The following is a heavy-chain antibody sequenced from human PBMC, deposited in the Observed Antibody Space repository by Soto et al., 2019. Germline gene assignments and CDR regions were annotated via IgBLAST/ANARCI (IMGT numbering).Heavy chain of an antibody. J-gene: IGHJ6*02. CDR1: GYSFTIYW. D-gene: IGHD4-4*01. V-gene: IGHV5-10-1*01. Sequence: PGESLKISCKGSGYSFTIYWISWVRQMPGKGLEWMGRIDPSDSYTNYSPSFQGHVTISADKSISTAYLQWSSLKASDTAMYYCAXAPYSTVTSYYHYGMDVWGQGTTVTVSS. CDR3: AXAPYSTVTSYYHYGMDV. CDR2: IDPSDSYT.